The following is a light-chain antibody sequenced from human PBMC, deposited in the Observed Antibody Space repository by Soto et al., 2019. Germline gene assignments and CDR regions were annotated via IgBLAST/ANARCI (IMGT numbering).Light chain of an antibody. J-gene: IGLJ2*01. CDR1: ALPKQY. V-gene: IGLV3-25*03. CDR3: QSAEGKV. CDR2: KDS. Sequence: SYELTQPPSVSVSPGQTARITCSGDALPKQYAYWYQQKPGQAPVLVIYKDSERPSGIPERFSGSSSGTTVTLTISGVQAEDEADYYCQSAEGKVFGGGTKLTVL.